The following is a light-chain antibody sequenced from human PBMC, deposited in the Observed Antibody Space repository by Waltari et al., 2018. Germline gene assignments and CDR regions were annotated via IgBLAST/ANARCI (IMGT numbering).Light chain of an antibody. CDR2: EVN. J-gene: IGLJ2*01. CDR1: STDVGGFDY. V-gene: IGLV2-8*01. Sequence: QSALTQPPSASGSPGQSVTISCTGSSTDVGGFDYVSWYRQQPGKAPKLIIPEVNKRPSGVPDRFSGSKSGNSAYLTVSGLQADDEGDYHCSSYGGSSTSVFGGGTKLTVL. CDR3: SSYGGSSTSV.